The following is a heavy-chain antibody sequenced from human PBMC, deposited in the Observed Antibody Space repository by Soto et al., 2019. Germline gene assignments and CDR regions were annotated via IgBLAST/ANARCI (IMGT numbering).Heavy chain of an antibody. D-gene: IGHD6-13*01. CDR1: GYTFTGYY. V-gene: IGHV1-2*04. CDR2: INPNSGGT. CDR3: ARGARYSSSCCLSYFDY. Sequence: ASVKVSCKASGYTFTGYYMHWVRQAPGQGLEWMGWINPNSGGTNYAQKFQGWVTMTRDTSISTAYMELSRLRSDDTAVYYCARGARYSSSCCLSYFDYWGQGTLVPVSS. J-gene: IGHJ4*02.